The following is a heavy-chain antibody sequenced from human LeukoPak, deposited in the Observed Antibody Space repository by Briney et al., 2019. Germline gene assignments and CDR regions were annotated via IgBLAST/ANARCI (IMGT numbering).Heavy chain of an antibody. V-gene: IGHV1-8*02. CDR1: GYTFTGYY. D-gene: IGHD4-17*01. J-gene: IGHJ4*02. Sequence: ASVKVSCKASGYTFTGYYMHWVRQAPGQGLEWMGWINPNSGNTGYAQKFQGRVTMTRNTSISTAYMELSSLRSEDTAVYYCARGRTVSFDYWGQGTLVTVSS. CDR2: INPNSGNT. CDR3: ARGRTVSFDY.